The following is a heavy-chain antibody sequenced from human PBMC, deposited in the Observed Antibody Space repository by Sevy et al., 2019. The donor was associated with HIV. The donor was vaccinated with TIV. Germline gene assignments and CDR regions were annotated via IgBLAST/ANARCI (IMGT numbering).Heavy chain of an antibody. V-gene: IGHV3-20*04. D-gene: IGHD3-3*01. Sequence: GSLRLSCVASGFTFEDYGMSWVRQVPGKGPEWVSGINWNGGSTSYADSVKGRFTISRDNAKKSLYLQMRGLRAEDTALYYCARDPPSYYDYRTGYHDFWGQGTRVTVSS. J-gene: IGHJ4*01. CDR3: ARDPPSYYDYRTGYHDF. CDR1: GFTFEDYG. CDR2: INWNGGST.